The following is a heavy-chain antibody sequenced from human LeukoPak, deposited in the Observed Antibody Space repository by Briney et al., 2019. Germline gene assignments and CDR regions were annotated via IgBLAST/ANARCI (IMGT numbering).Heavy chain of an antibody. CDR1: GFTFSSNY. Sequence: IQPGGSLRLSCAASGFTFSSNYMTWVRPAPGQGLEWVSVIYFGGTTYYADSVKGRFTISRDNSKNTVYLQMNSLRVEDTAVYYCARGDGVYVYWGQGTLVTVSS. CDR3: ARGDGVYVY. J-gene: IGHJ4*02. D-gene: IGHD5/OR15-5a*01. CDR2: IYFGGTT. V-gene: IGHV3-53*01.